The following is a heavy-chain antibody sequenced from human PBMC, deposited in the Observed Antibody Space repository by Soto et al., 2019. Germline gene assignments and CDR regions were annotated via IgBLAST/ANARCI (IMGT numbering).Heavy chain of an antibody. J-gene: IGHJ4*02. CDR2: ISTYSGYT. Sequence: ASVKVSCKGFGYSFMKYGINWVRQAPGQGLEWVGWISTYSGYTHSAQKFQGRLTLPTYTAASTAYMELRILRSADTALYYCALEASVLIPAPQPSRFDSWGQGTLVTVSS. V-gene: IGHV1-18*01. CDR1: GYSFMKYG. D-gene: IGHD2-8*01. CDR3: ALEASVLIPAPQPSRFDS.